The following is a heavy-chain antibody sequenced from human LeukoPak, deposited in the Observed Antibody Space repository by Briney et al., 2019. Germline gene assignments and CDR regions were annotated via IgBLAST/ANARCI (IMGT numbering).Heavy chain of an antibody. V-gene: IGHV3-11*06. J-gene: IGHJ4*02. Sequence: GGSLRLSCAASGFTFSDYYMSWIRQAPGKGLEWVSYISSSSSYINYADSVKGRFTISRDNAKNSLYLQMNSLRAEDTAVYYCARDRYILTGYDYFDYWGQGTLVTVSS. CDR2: ISSSSSYI. CDR1: GFTFSDYY. CDR3: ARDRYILTGYDYFDY. D-gene: IGHD3-9*01.